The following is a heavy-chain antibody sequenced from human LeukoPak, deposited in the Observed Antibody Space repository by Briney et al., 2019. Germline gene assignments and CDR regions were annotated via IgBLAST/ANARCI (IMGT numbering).Heavy chain of an antibody. Sequence: PGGSLRLSCAASRFIISSYWMHWVRQAPERGLVWVSRIFSDGSSTSYADSVKGRFTISRDNAKNTLYLQMNSLRAEDTAVYYCAREDVDITVATSGAFDIWGQGTMVTVSS. CDR1: RFIISSYW. D-gene: IGHD6-19*01. V-gene: IGHV3-74*01. CDR3: AREDVDITVATSGAFDI. CDR2: IFSDGSST. J-gene: IGHJ3*02.